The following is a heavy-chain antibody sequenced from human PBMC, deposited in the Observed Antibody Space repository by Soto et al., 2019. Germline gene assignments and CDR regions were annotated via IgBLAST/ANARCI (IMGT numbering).Heavy chain of an antibody. CDR3: ARAAVYCSGGSCYSYYYYYYMDV. J-gene: IGHJ6*03. Sequence: GGSLRLSCAASGFTFSSYGMHWVRQAPGKGLEWVAVIWYDGSNKYYADSVKGRFTISRDNSKNTLYLQMNSLRAEDTAVYYCARAAVYCSGGSCYSYYYYYYMDVWGKGTTVTVS. CDR1: GFTFSSYG. V-gene: IGHV3-33*01. D-gene: IGHD2-15*01. CDR2: IWYDGSNK.